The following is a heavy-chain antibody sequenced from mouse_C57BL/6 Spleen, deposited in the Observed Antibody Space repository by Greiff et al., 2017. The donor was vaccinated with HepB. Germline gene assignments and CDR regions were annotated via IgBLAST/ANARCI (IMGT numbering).Heavy chain of an antibody. J-gene: IGHJ2*01. CDR2: INPYNGGT. D-gene: IGHD2-1*01. CDR1: GYTFTDYY. Sequence: EVKVVESGPVLVKPGASVKMSCKASGYTFTDYYMNWVKQSHGKSLEWIGVINPYNGGTSYNQKFKGKATLTVDKSSSTAYMELNSLTSEDSAVYYCARNGNYGVYYFDYWGQGTTLTVSS. V-gene: IGHV1-19*01. CDR3: ARNGNYGVYYFDY.